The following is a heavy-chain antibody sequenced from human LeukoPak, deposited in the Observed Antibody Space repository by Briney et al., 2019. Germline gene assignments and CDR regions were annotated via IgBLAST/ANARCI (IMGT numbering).Heavy chain of an antibody. J-gene: IGHJ4*02. CDR3: ARYNWNSAPFDY. V-gene: IGHV3-53*01. CDR2: IYSGGST. Sequence: PGGSLRLSCAASGFTVSSNYMSWVRQAPGKGLEWVSVIYSGGSTYYADSVKGRFTISRDSAKNTLYLEMNSLRAEDTAVYYCARYNWNSAPFDYWGQGTLVTVSS. D-gene: IGHD1-7*01. CDR1: GFTVSSNY.